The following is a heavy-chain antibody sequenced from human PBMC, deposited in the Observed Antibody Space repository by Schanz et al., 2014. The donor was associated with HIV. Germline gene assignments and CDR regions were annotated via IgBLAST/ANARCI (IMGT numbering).Heavy chain of an antibody. CDR1: GFTFSSYG. J-gene: IGHJ6*02. V-gene: IGHV3-33*06. CDR2: IWYDGSNK. CDR3: AKVATWDYYGMDV. Sequence: QVQLVESGGGVVQPGRSLRLSCAASGFTFSSYGMHWVRQAPGKGLEWVAVIWYDGSNKYYADSVKGRFAISREDSKNTVHLQMDSLRPEDTAVYYCAKVATWDYYGMDVWGQGTTVTVSS.